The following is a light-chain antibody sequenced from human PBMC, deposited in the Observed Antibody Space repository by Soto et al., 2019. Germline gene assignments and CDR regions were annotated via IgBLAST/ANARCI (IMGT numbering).Light chain of an antibody. CDR1: QDIRSD. CDR2: AAS. J-gene: IGKJ1*01. Sequence: IQMTQFPSSLSASVGDRVTITCRASQDIRSDLGWYQQRPGKAPKLLIYAASSLQSGVPSRFSGSGSGTDSTLTISSLQPEDFATYYCQQSYSTPRTFGQGTKVDIK. CDR3: QQSYSTPRT. V-gene: IGKV1-39*01.